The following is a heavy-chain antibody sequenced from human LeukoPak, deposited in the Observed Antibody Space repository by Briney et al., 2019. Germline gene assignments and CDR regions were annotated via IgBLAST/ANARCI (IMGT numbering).Heavy chain of an antibody. CDR1: GGSISSSSYY. CDR3: ARRGTVTTERFDY. V-gene: IGHV4-39*01. D-gene: IGHD4-11*01. Sequence: SETLSLTCTVSGGSISSSSYYCGWIRQPPGKGLEWIGSIYYSGSTFYNPSLKSRVTISVDTSKNQFSLKLSSVTAADTAVYYCARRGTVTTERFDYWGQGTLVTVSS. J-gene: IGHJ4*02. CDR2: IYYSGST.